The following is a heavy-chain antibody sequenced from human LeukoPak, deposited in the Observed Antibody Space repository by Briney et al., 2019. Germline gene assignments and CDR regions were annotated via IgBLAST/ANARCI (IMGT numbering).Heavy chain of an antibody. CDR2: INPSGGST. J-gene: IGHJ3*02. D-gene: IGHD3-10*01. Sequence: ASVKVSCKASGYTFINYYMHWVRQAPGEGLEWMGIINPSGGSTTYTQKFQGRVTVTRDKSTSTVYMELSSLRSEDTAVYYCARDSALWFGELDAFDIWGQGTMVTVSS. V-gene: IGHV1-46*01. CDR3: ARDSALWFGELDAFDI. CDR1: GYTFINYY.